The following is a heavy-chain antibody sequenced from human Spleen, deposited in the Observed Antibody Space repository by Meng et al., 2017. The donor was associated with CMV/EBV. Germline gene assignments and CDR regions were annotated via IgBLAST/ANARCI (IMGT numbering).Heavy chain of an antibody. CDR3: ARGPDCSSTSCYEPSIDY. J-gene: IGHJ4*02. D-gene: IGHD2-2*01. CDR2: IYSGGRT. CDR1: GFPVSSDY. V-gene: IGHV3-53*01. Sequence: GESLKISCAASGFPVSSDYMSWVRQAPGKGLEWVSVIYSGGRTNYADSVKGRFTISRDNSKNTLYLQMNSLRAEDTAVYYCARGPDCSSTSCYEPSIDYWGQGTLVTVSS.